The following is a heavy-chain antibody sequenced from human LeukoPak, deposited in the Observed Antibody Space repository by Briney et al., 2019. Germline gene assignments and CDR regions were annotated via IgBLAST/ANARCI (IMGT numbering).Heavy chain of an antibody. D-gene: IGHD3-22*01. CDR2: IIPNLGTT. CDR3: ATTNDGGGYQWGDFFDF. J-gene: IGHJ4*02. V-gene: IGHV1-69*04. CDR1: GGTSNSHA. Sequence: SVKVSCKASGGTSNSHAISWVRQAPGQGLEWMGRIIPNLGTTNRAQNFQDRVTLTADKSTNTAYMELTSLTSDDTAVYYCATTNDGGGYQWGDFFDFWGKGTLVTVSS.